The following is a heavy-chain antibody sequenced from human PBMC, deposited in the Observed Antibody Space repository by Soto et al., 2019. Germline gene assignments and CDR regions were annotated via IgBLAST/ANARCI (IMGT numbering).Heavy chain of an antibody. CDR3: ARGITIFGVVIIQGYYYGMDV. V-gene: IGHV3-30-3*01. J-gene: IGHJ6*02. Sequence: GGSLRLSCAASGFTFSSYAMHWVRQAPGKGLEWVAVISYDGSNKYYADSVKGRFTISRDNSKNTLYLQMNSLRAEDTAVYYCARGITIFGVVIIQGYYYGMDVWGQGTTVTVSS. CDR1: GFTFSSYA. D-gene: IGHD3-3*01. CDR2: ISYDGSNK.